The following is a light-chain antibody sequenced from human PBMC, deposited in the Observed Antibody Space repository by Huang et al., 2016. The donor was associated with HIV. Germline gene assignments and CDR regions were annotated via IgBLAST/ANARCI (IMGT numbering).Light chain of an antibody. J-gene: IGKJ5*01. CDR2: GAS. V-gene: IGKV3-15*01. CDR1: QSVISN. Sequence: EIVMTHSPATLSVSPGERATLSCRASQSVISNLAWSQQYPGQAPRLLIYGASTRATGIPARFSGSGSGTEFTLTISSLQSEDFAVYYCQQYNNWPPLITFGQGTRLEIK. CDR3: QQYNNWPPLIT.